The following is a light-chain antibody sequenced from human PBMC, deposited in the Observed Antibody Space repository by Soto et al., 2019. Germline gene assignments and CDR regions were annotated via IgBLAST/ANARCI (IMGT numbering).Light chain of an antibody. CDR3: CSFAGGRNV. V-gene: IGLV2-23*02. CDR1: SSDVGAYNL. J-gene: IGLJ1*01. CDR2: EVS. Sequence: QSVLTQPASVSGSPGQSITISCSGTSSDVGAYNLVSWYQQFPGKAPKLMIFEVSQWPSGVSSRFSGSKSGSTASLTISGLQAEDEADYYCCSFAGGRNVFGTGTKLTVL.